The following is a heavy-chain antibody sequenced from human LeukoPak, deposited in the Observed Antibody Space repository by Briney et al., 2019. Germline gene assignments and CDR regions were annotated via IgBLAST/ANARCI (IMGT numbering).Heavy chain of an antibody. CDR1: GYTFTNYG. V-gene: IGHV1-18*04. D-gene: IGHD2-15*01. Sequence: ASVKVSCKASGYTFTNYGITWVRQAPGQGLEWMGWISANNGDTNYAQKVQGRVIMTTDTSTTTAYLELRSLRYDDTADYYCARGTPRPEYFQHWGQGTLVTVSS. CDR3: ARGTPRPEYFQH. J-gene: IGHJ1*01. CDR2: ISANNGDT.